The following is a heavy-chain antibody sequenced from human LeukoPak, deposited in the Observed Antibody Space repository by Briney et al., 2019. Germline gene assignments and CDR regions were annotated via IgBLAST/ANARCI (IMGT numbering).Heavy chain of an antibody. CDR1: GYSISSGYY. Sequence: SETLSLTRTVSGYSISSGYYWAWIRQPPGKGLEWIGRIYHSGSTYYNPSLKSRVTISVDTSKNQFSLKPSSVTAADTAAYYCARISRADYYYYYYMDVWGKGTTVTVSS. CDR3: ARISRADYYYYYYMDV. V-gene: IGHV4-38-2*02. CDR2: IYHSGST. J-gene: IGHJ6*03.